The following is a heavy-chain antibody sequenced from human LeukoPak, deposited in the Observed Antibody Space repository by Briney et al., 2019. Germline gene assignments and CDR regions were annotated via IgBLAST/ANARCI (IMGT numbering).Heavy chain of an antibody. Sequence: PSETLSLTCTVSDASVTTYSWSWLRRPAGKGLEWIGRVYSSGATKYNPSLKSRVTISADTSKNQFSLKLPSVTAADTAVYYCARDHYGSGSYKAYFDYWGHGIQVTVSS. J-gene: IGHJ4*01. V-gene: IGHV4-4*07. CDR2: VYSSGAT. D-gene: IGHD3-10*01. CDR1: DASVTTYS. CDR3: ARDHYGSGSYKAYFDY.